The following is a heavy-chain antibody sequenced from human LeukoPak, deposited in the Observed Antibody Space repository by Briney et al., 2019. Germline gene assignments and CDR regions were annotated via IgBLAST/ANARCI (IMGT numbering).Heavy chain of an antibody. J-gene: IGHJ4*02. V-gene: IGHV3-53*04. CDR1: GFTFSSYA. CDR2: IYDNGDA. D-gene: IGHD5-24*01. Sequence: GGSLRLSCAASGFTFSSYAMSWVRQAPGKWLEWVSVIYDNGDAYSADSVKGRFTISRHNSKNTLYLQMNSLRPEDTAVYYCAGGSRRDGYDYWGQGTLVTVSS. CDR3: AGGSRRDGYDY.